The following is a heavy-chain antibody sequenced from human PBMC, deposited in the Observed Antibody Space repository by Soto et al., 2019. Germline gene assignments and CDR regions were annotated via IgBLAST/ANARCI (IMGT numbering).Heavy chain of an antibody. CDR3: ARSQGSSTSLEIYYYYYYGMDV. D-gene: IGHD2-2*01. CDR2: IIPITGTA. Sequence: SVKVSCKASGGTFSSYTISWVRQAPGQGLEWMGGIIPITGTANYAQKFQGRVTITADESTSTASMQLSSLRSEDTAVYYCARSQGSSTSLEIYYYYYYGMDVWGQGTTVTVSS. CDR1: GGTFSSYT. V-gene: IGHV1-69*13. J-gene: IGHJ6*02.